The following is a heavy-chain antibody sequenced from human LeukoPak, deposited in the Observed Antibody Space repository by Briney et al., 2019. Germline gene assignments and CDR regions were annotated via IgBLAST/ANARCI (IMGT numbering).Heavy chain of an antibody. D-gene: IGHD5-24*01. CDR1: GFTFSTYA. J-gene: IGHJ4*02. Sequence: GGSLRLSCAASGFTFSTYAMSWVRQAPGKGLEWVSAISGSGGRTYYADSVKGRFTISRDNAKKSLYLQMNSLRAEDTAVYYCARVVRDGYNRIDYWGQGTLVTVSS. V-gene: IGHV3-23*01. CDR2: ISGSGGRT. CDR3: ARVVRDGYNRIDY.